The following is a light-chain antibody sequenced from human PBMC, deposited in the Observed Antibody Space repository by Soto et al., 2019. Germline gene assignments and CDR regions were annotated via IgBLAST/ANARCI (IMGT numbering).Light chain of an antibody. CDR1: SSDVGGYNY. J-gene: IGLJ1*01. V-gene: IGLV2-8*01. CDR2: EVN. CDR3: SSYAGSRNV. Sequence: QSVRTQPPSASGSPGQSVAISCTGTSSDVGGYNYVSWYQQHPGKAPKLMIYEVNKRPSGVPDRFAVSKSGNTAYLTVSGLKAEDEADYYCSSYAGSRNVFGTGTKLTVL.